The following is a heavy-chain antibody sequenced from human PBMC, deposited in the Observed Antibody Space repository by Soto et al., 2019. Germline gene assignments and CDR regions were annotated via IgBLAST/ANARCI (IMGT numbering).Heavy chain of an antibody. CDR3: ARDDYYDSSGYYGPDTYYYYGMDV. CDR1: GGTFSSYA. D-gene: IGHD3-22*01. J-gene: IGHJ6*02. Sequence: SVKVSCKASGGTFSSYAISWVRQAPGQGLEWMGGIIPIFGTANYAQKFQGRVTITADESASTAYMELSSLRSEDTAVYYCARDDYYDSSGYYGPDTYYYYGMDVWGQGTTVTVSS. V-gene: IGHV1-69*13. CDR2: IIPIFGTA.